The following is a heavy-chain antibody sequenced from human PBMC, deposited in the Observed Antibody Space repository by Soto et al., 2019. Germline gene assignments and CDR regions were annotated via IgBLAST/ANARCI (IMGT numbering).Heavy chain of an antibody. J-gene: IGHJ5*01. V-gene: IGHV6-1*01. Sequence: PSQTLSLTCAISGDSFSSSSVTWNWIGQSPSRGLEWLGRTYYRSKWYNDYAESVKSRITINPDTSKNQFSLHLNSVTPEDTAVYYCVRLIGNSWLDFWGQGTLVTVSS. D-gene: IGHD1-26*01. CDR1: GDSFSSSSVT. CDR2: TYYRSKWYN. CDR3: VRLIGNSWLDF.